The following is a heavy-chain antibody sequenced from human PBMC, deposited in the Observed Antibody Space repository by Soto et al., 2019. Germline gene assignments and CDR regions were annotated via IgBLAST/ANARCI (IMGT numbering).Heavy chain of an antibody. D-gene: IGHD3-10*01. CDR2: IWYDGSNK. CDR3: ARGHPRWGVIIPLAY. V-gene: IGHV3-33*01. J-gene: IGHJ4*02. CDR1: GFTFSTYG. Sequence: QVQLVESGGGVVQPGRSLRLSCAASGFTFSTYGMHWVRQAPGKGLEWVAVIWYDGSNKKYADSVKGRFTISRDNSKNTLYLEMNSLRAEDTALYYCARGHPRWGVIIPLAYWGQGTLVTVSS.